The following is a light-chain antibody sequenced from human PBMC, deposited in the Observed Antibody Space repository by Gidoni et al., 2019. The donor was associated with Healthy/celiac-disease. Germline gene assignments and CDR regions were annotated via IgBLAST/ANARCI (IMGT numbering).Light chain of an antibody. CDR2: GAS. J-gene: IGKJ1*01. Sequence: ENVLKQSPGTLSLSPGERATLSCRASQSVSSSYLAWYQQKPGQAPRLLIYGASSRATGIPDRFSGSGSGTDFTLTISRLEPEDFAVYYCQQYGSSPGTFGQGTKVEIK. V-gene: IGKV3-20*01. CDR3: QQYGSSPGT. CDR1: QSVSSSY.